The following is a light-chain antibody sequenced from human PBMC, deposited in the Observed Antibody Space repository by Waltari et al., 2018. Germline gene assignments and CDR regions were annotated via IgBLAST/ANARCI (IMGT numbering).Light chain of an antibody. CDR2: SNN. CDR3: AAWDDSLKGYV. J-gene: IGLJ1*01. Sequence: QSVLTQPPSASGTPGPRVTIPGSGSRSNIGINTVNWYQQLPGAAPRLLMYSNNQRPSGVPDRFSGSKSGTSASLAISGLQSEDEADYYCAAWDDSLKGYVFGTGTTVTVL. V-gene: IGLV1-44*01. CDR1: RSNIGINT.